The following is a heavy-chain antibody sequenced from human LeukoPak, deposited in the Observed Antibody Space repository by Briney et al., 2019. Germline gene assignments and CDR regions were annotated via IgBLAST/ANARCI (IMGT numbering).Heavy chain of an antibody. CDR3: ARFAVHRRLTVAGQFGLDY. Sequence: ASVKVSCKASGYIFTSYNIYWVRQAPGQGLELMGIINPSGGTTNYAQKFKGRVTMTRDTSTSTVYMELSSLRSEDTAVYYCARFAVHRRLTVAGQFGLDYWGQGTLVTVSS. D-gene: IGHD6-19*01. CDR1: GYIFTSYN. J-gene: IGHJ4*02. CDR2: INPSGGTT. V-gene: IGHV1-46*01.